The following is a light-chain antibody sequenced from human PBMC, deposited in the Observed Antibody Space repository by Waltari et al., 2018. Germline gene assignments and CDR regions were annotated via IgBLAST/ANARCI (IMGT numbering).Light chain of an antibody. V-gene: IGLV1-44*01. CDR1: NSNIGRNT. CDR3: AAWDVSLNGRV. J-gene: IGLJ3*02. CDR2: SNK. Sequence: QSVLTQPPSASGTPGQRVTISCSGSNSNIGRNTVNWYQQLPGTAPKLLIYSNKQRPSGVPDRFSGSKSGTSASLAISGLQSEDEADYYCAAWDVSLNGRVFGGGTKLTVL.